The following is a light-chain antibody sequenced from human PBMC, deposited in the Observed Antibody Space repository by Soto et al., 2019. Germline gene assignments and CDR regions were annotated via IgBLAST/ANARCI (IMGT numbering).Light chain of an antibody. CDR2: GAS. V-gene: IGKV3-15*01. CDR3: QQYNTWLWT. Sequence: EVVMTQSPATLSVSPGERATLSCRASQNVNANLAWYQQKPGQAPRLLIHGASTRATGIPARFSGSGFGTEVSXXIXSXXSEDVAVYYCQQYNTWLWTFGQGTKVEGK. J-gene: IGKJ1*01. CDR1: QNVNAN.